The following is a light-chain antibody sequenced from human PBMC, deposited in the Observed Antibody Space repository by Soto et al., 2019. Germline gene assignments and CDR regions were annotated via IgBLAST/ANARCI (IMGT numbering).Light chain of an antibody. V-gene: IGLV6-57*03. CDR2: EDY. CDR3: QSYDRNVHV. J-gene: IGLJ2*01. Sequence: NFMLTQPLSVSESPGKTVTISCTRSSGSIAGNFVQWYQQRPGSAPTTVIYEDYKRPSGVPDRFSGSIDSSSNSASLTIFGLTTEDEADYYCQSYDRNVHVFGGGTKVTVL. CDR1: SGSIAGNF.